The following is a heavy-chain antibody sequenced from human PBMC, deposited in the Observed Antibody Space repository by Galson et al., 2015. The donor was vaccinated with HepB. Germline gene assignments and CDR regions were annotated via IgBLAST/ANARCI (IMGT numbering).Heavy chain of an antibody. V-gene: IGHV3-30*03. J-gene: IGHJ4*02. CDR1: GFTFSTYG. CDR2: ISYDGNKK. CDR3: ATDPSCGGDCYAIDS. D-gene: IGHD2-21*01. Sequence: SLRLSCAASGFTFSTYGMHWVRQAPGKGLEWVAVISYDGNKKYYADSVKGRFTISRDNSKNTLYLQMNSLRAEDTAVYYCATDPSCGGDCYAIDSWGQGTLVTVSS.